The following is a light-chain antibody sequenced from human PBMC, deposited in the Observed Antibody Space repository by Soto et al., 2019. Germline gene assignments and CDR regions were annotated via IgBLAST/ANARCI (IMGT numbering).Light chain of an antibody. CDR1: QSVSTY. CDR3: QQYNSYWGT. J-gene: IGKJ1*01. Sequence: EVVLTQSPATMSLYPGEGATLSFRASQSVSTYLAWYQQKPGQAPRLLIYGTSTRATGVPARFSGSGSGTEFTLTISSLQPDDFATYYCQQYNSYWGTFGQGTKVDIK. V-gene: IGKV3-15*01. CDR2: GTS.